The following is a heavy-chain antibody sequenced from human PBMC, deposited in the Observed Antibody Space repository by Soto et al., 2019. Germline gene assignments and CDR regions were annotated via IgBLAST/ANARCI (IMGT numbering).Heavy chain of an antibody. J-gene: IGHJ4*02. Sequence: SETLSLTCTVSGGSISSYYWSWIRQPPGKGLEWIGYIYYSGSTNYNPSLKSRVTISVDTSKNQFSLKLSSVTAADTAVYYCARYYGSGSCGPFDYWGQGILVTVSS. CDR3: ARYYGSGSCGPFDY. CDR1: GGSISSYY. D-gene: IGHD3-10*01. CDR2: IYYSGST. V-gene: IGHV4-59*01.